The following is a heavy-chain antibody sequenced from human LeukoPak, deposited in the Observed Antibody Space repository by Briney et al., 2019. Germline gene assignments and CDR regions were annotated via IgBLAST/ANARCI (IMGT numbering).Heavy chain of an antibody. CDR1: GGTFSSYA. D-gene: IGHD6-19*01. J-gene: IGHJ4*02. Sequence: GSSVKVSCKASGGTFSSYAISWVRQAPGQGLEWMGRIIPILGIANYAQKFQGRVTITADKSTSTAYMELSSLRSEDTAVYYRARVSSSGWYFDYWGQGTLVTVSS. CDR3: ARVSSSGWYFDY. V-gene: IGHV1-69*04. CDR2: IIPILGIA.